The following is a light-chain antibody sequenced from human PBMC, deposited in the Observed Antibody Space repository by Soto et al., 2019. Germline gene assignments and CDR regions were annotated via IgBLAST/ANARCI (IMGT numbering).Light chain of an antibody. CDR3: QQYGSFSAFT. J-gene: IGKJ4*01. Sequence: DIQMTQSPSTLSASVGDRVTITCRASRSISNWLAWYQQRPGIAPKLLIFDASILQSGGPSRFSGSGSGTAFTLSISRLETDDFATYYCQQYGSFSAFTFGGGTKVEI. CDR2: DAS. CDR1: RSISNW. V-gene: IGKV1-5*01.